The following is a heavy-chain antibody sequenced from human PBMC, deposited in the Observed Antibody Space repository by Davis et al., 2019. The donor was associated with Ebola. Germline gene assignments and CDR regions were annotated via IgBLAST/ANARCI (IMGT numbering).Heavy chain of an antibody. CDR3: ARDRTIAVAGVFWFDP. CDR2: IKQDGSEK. V-gene: IGHV3-7*01. CDR1: GFTFSSYW. D-gene: IGHD6-19*01. J-gene: IGHJ5*02. Sequence: GESLKISCAASGFTFSSYWMSWVRQAPGKGLKWVANIKQDGSEKYYVDSVKGRFTISRDNAKNSLYLQMNSLRAEDTAVYYCARDRTIAVAGVFWFDPWGQGTLITVSS.